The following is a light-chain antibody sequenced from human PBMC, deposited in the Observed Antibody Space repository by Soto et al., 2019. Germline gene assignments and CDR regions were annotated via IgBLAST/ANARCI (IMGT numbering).Light chain of an antibody. J-gene: IGKJ1*01. Sequence: EIVLTQSPGTLSLSPGERATLSCRASQGVSSTYLAGYQQKLGQPPRLLIYGASNRATGIADRFSGSGSGTDFTLTISSLEPEEFAVYYCQQYGSSPWTFGQGTKVEIK. V-gene: IGKV3-20*01. CDR1: QGVSSTY. CDR2: GAS. CDR3: QQYGSSPWT.